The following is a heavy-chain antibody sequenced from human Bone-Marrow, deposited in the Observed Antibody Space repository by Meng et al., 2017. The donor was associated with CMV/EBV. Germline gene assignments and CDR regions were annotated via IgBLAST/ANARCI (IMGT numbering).Heavy chain of an antibody. D-gene: IGHD2/OR15-2a*01. V-gene: IGHV4-39*07. Sequence: QRQPQESAPGLVTLSGTWSPTSTGCGGPIRSNYYWGWIRQSPGKGLEWIGSLYYNGDTYYNPSLKSRVTLSVDTSKNQFSLKLNSVIAADTAVYYCAQRIYIDSYYFDSWGQGTLVTVSS. J-gene: IGHJ4*02. CDR3: AQRIYIDSYYFDS. CDR2: LYYNGDT. CDR1: GGPIRSNYY.